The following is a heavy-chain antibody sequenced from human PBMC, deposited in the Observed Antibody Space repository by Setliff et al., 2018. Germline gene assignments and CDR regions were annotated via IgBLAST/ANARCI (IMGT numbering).Heavy chain of an antibody. CDR3: ARTYCSDTSCYDYYYYMDV. V-gene: IGHV4-34*01. CDR1: GESFSGHY. J-gene: IGHJ6*03. Sequence: SETLSLTCAVYGESFSGHYWSWIRQPPGKGLEWIGEINHSGSTNYNPSLKSRVTISVDTSKNQFSLKLSSVAAADTAVYYCARTYCSDTSCYDYYYYMDVWGKGTTVTVS. CDR2: INHSGST. D-gene: IGHD2-2*01.